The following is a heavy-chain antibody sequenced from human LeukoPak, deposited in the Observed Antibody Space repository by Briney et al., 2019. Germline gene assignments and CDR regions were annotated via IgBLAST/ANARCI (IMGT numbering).Heavy chain of an antibody. V-gene: IGHV3-30-3*01. D-gene: IGHD3-16*01. CDR2: MSYDGSNK. J-gene: IGHJ4*02. CDR3: ARDLSPGFWGGFQPTGN. Sequence: GGSLRLSCSASGFTFSSYAMQWVRQAPGQGLEWVAVMSYDGSNKFYADSVKGRFTISRDNSKNTLYLQMNSLTTEDTAVYYCARDLSPGFWGGFQPTGNWGQGTLVTVSS. CDR1: GFTFSSYA.